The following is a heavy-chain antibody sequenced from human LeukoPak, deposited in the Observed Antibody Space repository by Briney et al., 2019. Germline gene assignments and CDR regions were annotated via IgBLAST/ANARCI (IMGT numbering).Heavy chain of an antibody. CDR3: AREPRTYANFFLVVCYFDY. D-gene: IGHD2/OR15-2a*01. CDR2: FYFGGTT. V-gene: IGHV4-39*07. CDR1: GGSVSSSSHY. J-gene: IGHJ4*02. Sequence: KPSETLSLTCTVSGGSVSSSSHYWAWLRQPPGKGLEWIGSFYFGGTTYYNPALQSRVTISGDTSKDLFSLNLTSVTAADTAIYYCAREPRTYANFFLVVCYFDYWGQGSLVTVSS.